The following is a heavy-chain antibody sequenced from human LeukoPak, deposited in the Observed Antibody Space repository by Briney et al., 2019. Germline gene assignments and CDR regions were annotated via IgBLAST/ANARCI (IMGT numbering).Heavy chain of an antibody. CDR3: ASTMVRGVITDY. CDR1: GFTFSSYG. J-gene: IGHJ4*02. Sequence: GRSLRLSCAASGFTFSSYGMHWVRQAPRQVLEWVAVISYDGSNKYYADSVKGRFTISRDNSKNTLYLQMNSLRAEDTAVYYCASTMVRGVITDYWGQGTLVTVSS. D-gene: IGHD3-10*01. V-gene: IGHV3-30*03. CDR2: ISYDGSNK.